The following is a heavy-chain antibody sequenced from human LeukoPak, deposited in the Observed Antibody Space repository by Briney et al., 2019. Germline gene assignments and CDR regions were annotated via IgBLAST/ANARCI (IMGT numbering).Heavy chain of an antibody. CDR2: INPSTGAT. Sequence: ASVKVSCKASGYTFTHYFAHRVRQAPGQGLQWMGWINPSTGATSYPQKFQGRVTITRDTSISTAYMELRSLRSDDTAIYYCVRDGGSGSPYDFWGQGTLVTVSS. J-gene: IGHJ4*02. CDR3: VRDGGSGSPYDF. V-gene: IGHV1-2*02. D-gene: IGHD3-10*01. CDR1: GYTFTHYF.